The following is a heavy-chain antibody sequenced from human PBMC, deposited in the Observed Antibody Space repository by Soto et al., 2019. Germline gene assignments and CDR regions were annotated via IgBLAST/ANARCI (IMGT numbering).Heavy chain of an antibody. V-gene: IGHV3-30*18. CDR2: ISYDGSNK. D-gene: IGHD6-19*01. Sequence: GGSLRLSCAASGFTFSSYGMHWVRQAPGKGLEWVAVISYDGSNKYYADSVKGRFTISRDNSKNTLYLQMNSLRAEDTAVYYCAKDPGIAVQEFDYYYYYGMDVWGQGTTVTVSS. J-gene: IGHJ6*02. CDR3: AKDPGIAVQEFDYYYYYGMDV. CDR1: GFTFSSYG.